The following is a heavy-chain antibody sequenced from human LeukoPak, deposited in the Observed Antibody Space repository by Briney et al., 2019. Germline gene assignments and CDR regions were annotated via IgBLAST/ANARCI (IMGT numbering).Heavy chain of an antibody. CDR1: GGSISSYY. CDR2: IYYSGST. V-gene: IGHV4-59*08. J-gene: IGHJ3*02. D-gene: IGHD5-18*01. CDR3: ASTTYRLNAFDI. Sequence: KPSETLSLTCTVSGGSISSYYWSWIRQPPGKGLEWIGYIYYSGSTNYNPSLKSRVTISVDTSKNQFSLKLSSVTAADTAVYYCASTTYRLNAFDIWGQGTMVTVSS.